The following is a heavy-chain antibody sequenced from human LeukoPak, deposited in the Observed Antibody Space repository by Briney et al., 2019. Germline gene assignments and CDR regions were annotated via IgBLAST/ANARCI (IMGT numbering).Heavy chain of an antibody. V-gene: IGHV3-21*01. J-gene: IGHJ4*02. Sequence: PGGSLRLSCAGSGYTFSSYSMNWVRQAPGKGPEWVSSISSGGTYIYYADSVKGRFTISRDNTKNSLYLQMHSLRAEDTAVYYCARDRSGYSGYECQAYWGQGNLVTVSS. CDR1: GYTFSSYS. CDR3: ARDRSGYSGYECQAY. D-gene: IGHD5-12*01. CDR2: ISSGGTYI.